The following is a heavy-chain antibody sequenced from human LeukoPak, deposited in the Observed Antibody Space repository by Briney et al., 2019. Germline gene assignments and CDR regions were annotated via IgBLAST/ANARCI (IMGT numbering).Heavy chain of an antibody. CDR3: ARDLGSSSPGGNY. CDR2: IIPIFGTA. D-gene: IGHD6-6*01. J-gene: IGHJ4*02. V-gene: IGHV1-69*05. CDR1: GGTFSSYA. Sequence: ASVKVSCKASGGTFSSYAISWVRQAPGQGLEWMGGIIPIFGTANYAQKFQGRVTITTDESTSTAYMELSSLRSEDTAVYYCARDLGSSSPGGNYWGQGTLVTVSS.